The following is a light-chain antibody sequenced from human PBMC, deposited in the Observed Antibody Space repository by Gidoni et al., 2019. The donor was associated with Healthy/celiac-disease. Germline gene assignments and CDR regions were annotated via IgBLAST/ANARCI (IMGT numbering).Light chain of an antibody. CDR3: KQSYSTPPYS. CDR1: QSISSY. V-gene: IGKV1-39*01. CDR2: AAS. Sequence: DIQMTQSPSSLSASVGDRVTITCRASQSISSYLHWYQQKPGKAPKLLIYAASSLQSGVPSRFSGSGSGTDFTLTISSLQPEDFATYYCKQSYSTPPYSFGQGTKLEIK. J-gene: IGKJ2*03.